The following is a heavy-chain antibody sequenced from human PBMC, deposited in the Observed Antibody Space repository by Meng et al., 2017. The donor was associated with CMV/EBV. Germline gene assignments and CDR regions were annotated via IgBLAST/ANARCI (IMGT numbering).Heavy chain of an antibody. CDR1: GYTFTSYG. CDR3: ARGVAAAGRALN. J-gene: IGHJ4*02. D-gene: IGHD6-13*01. Sequence: VQLAQSGAVGEGPGVSGKVSCKASGYTFTSYGISWVRQAPGQGLEWMGWISAYNGNTNYAQKLQGRVTMTTDTSTSTAYMELRSLRSDDTAVYYCARGVAAAGRALNWGQGTLVTVSS. V-gene: IGHV1-18*01. CDR2: ISAYNGNT.